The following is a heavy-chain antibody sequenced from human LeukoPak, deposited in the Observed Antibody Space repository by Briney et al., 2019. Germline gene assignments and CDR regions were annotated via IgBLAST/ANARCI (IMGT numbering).Heavy chain of an antibody. V-gene: IGHV3-33*01. CDR3: AREARYDDSSGYYLGY. D-gene: IGHD3-22*01. J-gene: IGHJ4*02. CDR2: IWYDGSNK. Sequence: GGSLRLSCAASGFTFSSYGMHWVRQAPPKGLEWVAVIWYDGSNKYYADSVKGRFTISRDNSKNALYMQMNSLRVEETAVYYCAREARYDDSSGYYLGYWGQGSLVTVSS. CDR1: GFTFSSYG.